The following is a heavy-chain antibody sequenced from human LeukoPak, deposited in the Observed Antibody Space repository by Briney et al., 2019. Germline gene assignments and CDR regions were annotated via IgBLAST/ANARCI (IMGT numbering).Heavy chain of an antibody. V-gene: IGHV3-23*01. Sequence: GGSLRLSCAASGFTFSSYAMSWVRHAPGKGLEWVSAISGSGGSTYYADSVKGRFTISRDNFKNTLYLQMNSLRAEDTAVYYCAKDLHYGSGSPWGQGTLVTVSS. J-gene: IGHJ5*02. CDR3: AKDLHYGSGSP. D-gene: IGHD3-10*01. CDR1: GFTFSSYA. CDR2: ISGSGGST.